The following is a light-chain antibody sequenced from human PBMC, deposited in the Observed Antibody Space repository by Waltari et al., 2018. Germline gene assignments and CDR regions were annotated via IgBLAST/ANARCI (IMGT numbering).Light chain of an antibody. Sequence: YQQHPGKAPKLMIYDVSKRPSGVPDRFAGSKSGNTASLTISGLQAEDEADYYCCSYAGSYTFVVFGGGTKLTVL. CDR2: DVS. V-gene: IGLV2-11*01. J-gene: IGLJ2*01. CDR3: CSYAGSYTFVV.